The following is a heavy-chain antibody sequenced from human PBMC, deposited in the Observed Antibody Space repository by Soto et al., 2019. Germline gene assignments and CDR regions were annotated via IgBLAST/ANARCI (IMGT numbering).Heavy chain of an antibody. V-gene: IGHV1-69*10. CDR3: ARRSLGFLRAAYYFDQ. Sequence: ASVKVSCKASGGTFSSYAISWVRQAPGQGLEWMGGFNPIVGKTIYAQKFQGRVTMTEDTSTDTAYMELSSLRSEDTAVYYCARRSLGFLRAAYYFDQWGQGTLVTVSS. CDR2: FNPIVGKT. J-gene: IGHJ4*02. CDR1: GGTFSSYA. D-gene: IGHD3-3*01.